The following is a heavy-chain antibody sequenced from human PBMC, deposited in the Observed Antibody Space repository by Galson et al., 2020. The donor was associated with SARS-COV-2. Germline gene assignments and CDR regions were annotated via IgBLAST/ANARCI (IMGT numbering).Heavy chain of an antibody. J-gene: IGHJ6*03. CDR3: ARAGDYSYYYYYMDV. D-gene: IGHD4-17*01. Sequence: GGSLRLSCAASGFTLSDYYMSWIRQAPGKGLEWVSYISSSGSTIYYADSVKGRFTISRDNAKNSLYLQMNSLRAEDTAVYYCARAGDYSYYYYYMDVWGEGTTVTISS. CDR1: GFTLSDYY. CDR2: ISSSGSTI. V-gene: IGHV3-11*04.